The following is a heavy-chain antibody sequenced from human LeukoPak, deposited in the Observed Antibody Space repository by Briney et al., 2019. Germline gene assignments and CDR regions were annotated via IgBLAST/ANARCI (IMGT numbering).Heavy chain of an antibody. CDR2: IGSGGTT. Sequence: GGSLRLSCAASGFTFSNYAMSWVRQAPGKGRGWVSSIGSGGTTHYADSVKGRFTISRDNSKNTLFLQMNSLRAEDTAVYYCAKYFYDSSTYSFDYWGQGTLVTVSS. CDR3: AKYFYDSSTYSFDY. V-gene: IGHV3-23*01. D-gene: IGHD3-22*01. CDR1: GFTFSNYA. J-gene: IGHJ4*02.